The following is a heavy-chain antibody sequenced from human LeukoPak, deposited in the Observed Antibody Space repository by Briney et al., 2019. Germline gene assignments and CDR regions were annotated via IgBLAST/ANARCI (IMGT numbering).Heavy chain of an antibody. J-gene: IGHJ3*02. CDR3: ARDLGSSGFHDI. CDR2: INPNSGGT. CDR1: GYTFTGYY. Sequence: ASVKVSCKASGYTFTGYYMHWVRQAPGQGLEWMGWINPNSGGTNYAQKFQGRVTMTRDTSISTAYMELSRLRSDDTAVYYCARDLGSSGFHDIWGQGTMVTVSS. D-gene: IGHD6-6*01. V-gene: IGHV1-2*02.